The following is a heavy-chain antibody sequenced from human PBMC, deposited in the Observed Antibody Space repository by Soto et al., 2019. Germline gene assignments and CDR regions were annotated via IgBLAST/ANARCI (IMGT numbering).Heavy chain of an antibody. CDR3: ARDHSSGWYDSGWFDP. D-gene: IGHD6-19*01. J-gene: IGHJ5*02. CDR1: GFTFSSYA. CDR2: ISYDGSNK. V-gene: IGHV3-30-3*01. Sequence: GGSLRLSCAASGFTFSSYAMHWVRQAPGKGLEWVAVISYDGSNKYYADSVKGRFTISRDNSKNTLYLQMNSLRAEDTALYYCARDHSSGWYDSGWFDPWGQGTLVTVSS.